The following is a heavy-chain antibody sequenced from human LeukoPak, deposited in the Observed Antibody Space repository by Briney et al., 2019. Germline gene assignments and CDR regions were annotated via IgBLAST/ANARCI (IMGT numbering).Heavy chain of an antibody. V-gene: IGHV3-21*01. CDR1: GFTFSSYS. CDR3: ARAPKSCSSSRCYAGAVDY. CDR2: ISSSSSYI. J-gene: IGHJ4*02. Sequence: PGGSLRLSCAASGFTFSSYSMNWVRQAPGKGLEWVSSISSSSSYIYYADSVKGRFTISRDNAKNSLYLQMNSLRAEDTAVYYCARAPKSCSSSRCYAGAVDYWGQGTLVTVSS. D-gene: IGHD2-2*01.